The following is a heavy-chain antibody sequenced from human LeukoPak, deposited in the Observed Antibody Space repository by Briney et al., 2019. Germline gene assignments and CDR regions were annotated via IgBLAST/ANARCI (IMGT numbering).Heavy chain of an antibody. J-gene: IGHJ4*02. CDR1: GGSISSYY. D-gene: IGHD6-13*01. CDR2: IYYSGST. Sequence: PSETLSLTYTVSGGSISSYYWSWIRQPPGKGLEWIGHIYYSGSTHYNPSLKSRVTISVDTSKNQFSLKLSSVTAADTAVYYCAKALAKSSSWYFDYWGRGTLVTVSS. CDR3: AKALAKSSSWYFDY. V-gene: IGHV4-59*08.